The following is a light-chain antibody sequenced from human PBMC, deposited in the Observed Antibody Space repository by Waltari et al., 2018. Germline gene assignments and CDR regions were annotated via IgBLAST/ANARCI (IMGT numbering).Light chain of an antibody. CDR2: LDD. CDR3: AGWDDSLTGVV. Sequence: QSVLTKPPSLSGTPGQRVTISCSGSSSNIGTTYVFWYQQFPGRAPKLLIYLDDHRPSGVPDRFSASKSGSSASLTISGLRPEDEADYHCAGWDDSLTGVVFGGGTKLTV. V-gene: IGLV1-47*01. CDR1: SSNIGTTY. J-gene: IGLJ2*01.